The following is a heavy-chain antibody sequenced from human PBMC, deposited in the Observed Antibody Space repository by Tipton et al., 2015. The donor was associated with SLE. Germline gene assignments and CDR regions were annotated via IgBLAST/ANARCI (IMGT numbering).Heavy chain of an antibody. Sequence: TLSLTCTVSGGSISSGSYYWSWIRQPAGKGLEWIGRIYTSGSTNYNPSLKSRVTISVDTSKNQFSLKLSSVTAADTAVSYCARGGGDIVFFQHWGQGTLVTVSS. CDR3: ARGGGDIVFFQH. CDR2: IYTSGST. CDR1: GGSISSGSYY. D-gene: IGHD2-15*01. J-gene: IGHJ1*01. V-gene: IGHV4-61*02.